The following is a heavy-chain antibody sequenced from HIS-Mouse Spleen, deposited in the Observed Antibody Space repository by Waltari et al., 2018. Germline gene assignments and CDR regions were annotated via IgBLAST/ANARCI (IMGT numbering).Heavy chain of an antibody. Sequence: QLQLQESGPGLVKPSETLSLTCTVSGGSISSISYYWGWIRQPPGKGLEWIGSIYYSGSTYYNPSLKSRVTISVDTSKNQFSLKLSSVTAADTAVYYCARTYSSSWFDYWGQGTLVTVSS. CDR3: ARTYSSSWFDY. CDR2: IYYSGST. V-gene: IGHV4-39*01. D-gene: IGHD6-13*01. J-gene: IGHJ4*02. CDR1: GGSISSISYY.